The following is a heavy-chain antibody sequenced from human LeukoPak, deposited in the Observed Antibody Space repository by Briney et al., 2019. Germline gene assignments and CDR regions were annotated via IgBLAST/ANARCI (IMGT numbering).Heavy chain of an antibody. Sequence: GGSLRLSCSASGLTFSTYAMHWLRQAPGKGLEWVAVTSHDGSKKNYADSVKGRFTISRDNSKNTLYLQMNSLRAEDTAVYYCARADIVVVPAAPGDYWGQGTLVTVSS. V-gene: IGHV3-30*01. CDR1: GLTFSTYA. CDR2: TSHDGSKK. D-gene: IGHD2-2*01. CDR3: ARADIVVVPAAPGDY. J-gene: IGHJ4*02.